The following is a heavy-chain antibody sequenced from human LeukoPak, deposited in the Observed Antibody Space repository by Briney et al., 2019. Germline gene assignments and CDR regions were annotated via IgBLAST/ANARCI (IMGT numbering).Heavy chain of an antibody. V-gene: IGHV4-4*07. CDR3: ASLGGYDYGSSDY. Sequence: SETLSLTCTVSGGSISNYYWSWIRQPAGKGLDWIARIYTSGRTSYNPSLKSRVTMSVDTSKNQFSLKLSSVTAADTAVYYCASLGGYDYGSSDYWGQGTLVTVSS. D-gene: IGHD5-12*01. CDR2: IYTSGRT. CDR1: GGSISNYY. J-gene: IGHJ4*02.